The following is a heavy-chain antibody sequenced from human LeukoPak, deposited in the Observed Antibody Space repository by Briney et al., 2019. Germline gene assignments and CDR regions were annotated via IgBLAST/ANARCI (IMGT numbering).Heavy chain of an antibody. D-gene: IGHD4-17*01. V-gene: IGHV4-39*07. Sequence: SETLSLTCTVSGGAISNTSYYWGWIRQPPGNGLEWIGSASYSGSTYYNPSLESRVIISVDTSKKQFSLKLSSVTAADTAVYYCARGRPPHDYGTLFDYWGQGTLVTVSS. CDR2: ASYSGST. CDR1: GGAISNTSYY. CDR3: ARGRPPHDYGTLFDY. J-gene: IGHJ4*02.